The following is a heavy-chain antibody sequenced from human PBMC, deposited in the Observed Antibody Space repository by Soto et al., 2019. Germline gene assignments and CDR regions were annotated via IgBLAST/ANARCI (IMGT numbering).Heavy chain of an antibody. CDR1: GFTFSSYA. V-gene: IGHV3-23*01. J-gene: IGHJ4*02. D-gene: IGHD5-18*01. Sequence: GGSLRISCAASGFTFSSYAMSWVRQAPGKGLEWVSAISGSGGSTYYADSVKGRFTISRDNSKNTLYLQMNSLRAEDTAVYYGAKVLVDTVLFTPPPPPICFHYWGPGTLVTVSS. CDR2: ISGSGGST. CDR3: AKVLVDTVLFTPPPPPICFHY.